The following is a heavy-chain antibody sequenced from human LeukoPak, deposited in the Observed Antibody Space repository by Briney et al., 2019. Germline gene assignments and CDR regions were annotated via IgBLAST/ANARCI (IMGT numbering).Heavy chain of an antibody. Sequence: SETLSLTCTVSGGSFSSGDYFWSWIRQPPGMGLEWLGYIYYSGNTYYNPSLKSRITMSVDTSKNQFSLRLTSVTAADTAVYYCARDQIYGVAGYGFAYWGQGTLVTVSS. CDR3: ARDQIYGVAGYGFAY. CDR1: GGSFSSGDYF. CDR2: IYYSGNT. V-gene: IGHV4-30-4*08. J-gene: IGHJ4*02. D-gene: IGHD4-17*01.